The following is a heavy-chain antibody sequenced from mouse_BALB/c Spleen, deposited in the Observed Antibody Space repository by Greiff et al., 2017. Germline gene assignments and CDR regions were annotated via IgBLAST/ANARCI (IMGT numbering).Heavy chain of an antibody. J-gene: IGHJ4*01. CDR1: GFSLTSYG. D-gene: IGHD4-1*01. CDR3: AILGYYAMDY. Sequence: VMLVESGPGLVAPSQSLSITCTVSGFSLTSYGVHWVRQPPGKGLEWLGVIWAGGSTNYNSALMSRLSISKDNSKSQVFLKMNSLQTDDTAMYYCAILGYYAMDYWGQGTSVTVSS. CDR2: IWAGGST. V-gene: IGHV2-9*02.